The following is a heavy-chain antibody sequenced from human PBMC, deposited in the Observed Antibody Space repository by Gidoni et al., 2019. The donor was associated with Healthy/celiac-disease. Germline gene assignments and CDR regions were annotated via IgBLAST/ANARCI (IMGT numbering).Heavy chain of an antibody. V-gene: IGHV3-7*01. CDR2: IKQDGSEK. D-gene: IGHD3-22*01. CDR1: GFNFLSYW. Sequence: EVQLVESVGGLVQPGGSLRLSFAASGFNFLSYWMSWVRQAPGKGLEWVANIKQDGSEKYYVDSVKGRFTISRDNAKNSLYLQMNSLRAEDTAVYYCARDRKWLLLSDSATYYYYGMDVWGQGTTVTVSS. J-gene: IGHJ6*02. CDR3: ARDRKWLLLSDSATYYYYGMDV.